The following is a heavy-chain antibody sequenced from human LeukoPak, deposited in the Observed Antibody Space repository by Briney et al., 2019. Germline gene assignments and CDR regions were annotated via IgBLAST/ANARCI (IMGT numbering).Heavy chain of an antibody. Sequence: ASVKVSCKASGYTFTSYYMHWVRQAPGQGLEWMGIINPSGGSTSYAQKFQGRVTMTRDTSTSTVYMELSSLRSEDTAVHYCARDRVPSGYAYYYYGMDVWGQGTTVTVSS. D-gene: IGHD3-22*01. J-gene: IGHJ6*02. V-gene: IGHV1-46*01. CDR2: INPSGGST. CDR3: ARDRVPSGYAYYYYGMDV. CDR1: GYTFTSYY.